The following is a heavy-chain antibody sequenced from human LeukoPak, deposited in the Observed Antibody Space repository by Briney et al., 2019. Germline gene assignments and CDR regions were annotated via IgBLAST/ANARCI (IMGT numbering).Heavy chain of an antibody. CDR1: GFTFSSYG. V-gene: IGHV3-33*01. D-gene: IGHD6-19*01. CDR3: ARDRQWLVRYCFDY. Sequence: GGSLRLSCAASGFTFSSYGMHWVRQAPGKGLEWVAVIWYDGSNKYYADSVKGRFTISRDNSKNTLYLQMNSLRAEDTAVYYCARDRQWLVRYCFDYWGQGTLVTVSS. J-gene: IGHJ4*02. CDR2: IWYDGSNK.